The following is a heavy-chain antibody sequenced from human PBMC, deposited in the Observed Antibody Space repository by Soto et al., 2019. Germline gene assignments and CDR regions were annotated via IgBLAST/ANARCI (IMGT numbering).Heavy chain of an antibody. D-gene: IGHD3-10*01. CDR1: GYTFTGYF. CDR3: ARVIRGAYYNSPLDT. Sequence: ASVKVSCKASGYTFTGYFMHWVRQAPGQGLEWMGWINPYSGGADYAQSFQGRVTMTRDTSISTVYMELSRLRFDGTAVYYCARVIRGAYYNSPLDTWGQGTVVTVSS. J-gene: IGHJ5*02. CDR2: INPYSGGA. V-gene: IGHV1-2*02.